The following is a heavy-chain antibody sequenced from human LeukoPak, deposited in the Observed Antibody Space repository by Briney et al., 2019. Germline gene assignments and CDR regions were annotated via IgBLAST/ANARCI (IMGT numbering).Heavy chain of an antibody. V-gene: IGHV1-2*04. D-gene: IGHD3-10*01. CDR1: GYTFTGYY. CDR2: INPNSGGT. J-gene: IGHJ5*02. Sequence: GASVKVSCKASGYTFTGYYMHWVRQAPGQGLEWMGWINPNSGGTNYAQKFQGWVTMTRDTSISTAYMELSRLRSDDTAVYYCARDPDYYGSGKGGWFDPWGQGTLVTVSS. CDR3: ARDPDYYGSGKGGWFDP.